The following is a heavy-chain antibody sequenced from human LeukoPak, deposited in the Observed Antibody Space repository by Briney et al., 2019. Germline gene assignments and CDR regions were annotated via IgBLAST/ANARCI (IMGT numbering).Heavy chain of an antibody. CDR2: INHSGST. V-gene: IGHV4-34*01. J-gene: IGHJ4*02. D-gene: IGHD3-16*01. CDR1: GGSFSGYY. Sequence: SETLSLTCAVYGGSFSGYYWSWIRQPPGKGLEWIGEINHSGSTNYNPSLKSRVTISVDTSKNQFSLKLSSVTAADTAVYYCARAKELCLKSSGKGFDYLGQGTLPTVSS. CDR3: ARAKELCLKSSGKGFDY.